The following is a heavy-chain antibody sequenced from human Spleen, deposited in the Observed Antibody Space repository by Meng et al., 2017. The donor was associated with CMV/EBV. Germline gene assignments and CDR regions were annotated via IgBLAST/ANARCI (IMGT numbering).Heavy chain of an antibody. CDR2: IRYDGSNK. V-gene: IGHV3-30*02. Sequence: QVQLVGSGGGVVQPGGSLRLACAASGFTFSSYGMHWVRQAPGKGLEWVAFIRYDGSNKYYADSVKGRFTISRDNSKNTLYLQMNSLRAEDTAVYYCAIVATINFDYWGQGTLVTVSS. CDR3: AIVATINFDY. J-gene: IGHJ4*02. D-gene: IGHD5-12*01. CDR1: GFTFSSYG.